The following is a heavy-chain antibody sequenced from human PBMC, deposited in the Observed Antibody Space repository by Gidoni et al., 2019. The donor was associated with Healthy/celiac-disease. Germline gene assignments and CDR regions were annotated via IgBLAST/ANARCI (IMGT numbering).Heavy chain of an antibody. J-gene: IGHJ4*02. Sequence: EVQLLESGGGLVQPGGSLRLSCPAPGFTFSSYAMSGVRQAPGKGLEWVSAISGSGGSTYYADSVKGRFTISRDNSKNTLYLQMNSLRAEDTAVYYCAKDPVEMATTYVPFDYWGQGTLVTVSS. CDR2: ISGSGGST. V-gene: IGHV3-23*01. CDR3: AKDPVEMATTYVPFDY. D-gene: IGHD5-12*01. CDR1: GFTFSSYA.